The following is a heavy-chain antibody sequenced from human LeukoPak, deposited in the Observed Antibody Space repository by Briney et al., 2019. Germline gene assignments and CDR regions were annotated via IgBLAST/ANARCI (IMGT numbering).Heavy chain of an antibody. CDR2: ISGNKDGS. J-gene: IGHJ1*01. D-gene: IGHD3-10*02. CDR1: GYTFTNHH. Sequence: ASVKVSCKPSGYTFTNHHITWVRQAPGQGFECLGCISGNKDGSKYARNFQDRITMTTDASAATACTELRSLTSDDTAVYYCARNVSGAVDLWGEGTLGAVSS. CDR3: ARNVSGAVDL. V-gene: IGHV1-18*01.